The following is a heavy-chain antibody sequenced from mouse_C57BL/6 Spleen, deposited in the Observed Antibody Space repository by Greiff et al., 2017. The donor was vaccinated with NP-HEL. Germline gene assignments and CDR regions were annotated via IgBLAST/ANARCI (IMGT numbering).Heavy chain of an antibody. CDR3: SGQGLRSYYAMDD. J-gene: IGHJ4*01. CDR2: ISGGGGNA. CDR1: GFTFSSYT. D-gene: IGHD1-1*01. V-gene: IGHV5-9*04. Sequence: EVNVVESGGGLVKPGGSLKLSCAASGFTFSSYTMSWVRQTPGQRLEWVATISGGGGNAYYPDSVKGRFTISRDNAKHTPYLQLSSLMSEDTAVYYCSGQGLRSYYAMDDWGKGTSVTVSS.